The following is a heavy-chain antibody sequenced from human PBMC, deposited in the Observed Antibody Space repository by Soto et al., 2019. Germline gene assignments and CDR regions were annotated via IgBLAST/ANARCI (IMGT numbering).Heavy chain of an antibody. V-gene: IGHV3-23*01. J-gene: IGHJ4*02. CDR2: ISGSGGST. CDR3: ANPLGGKYPARFFSSFDY. D-gene: IGHD2-2*01. Sequence: GGSLRLSCAASGFTFSSYAMSWVRQAPGNGLEWVSAISGSGGSTYYADSVKGRFTISRYNSKNTLYLQMNSLRAEDTAVYYFANPLGGKYPARFFSSFDYGGQETLVPFSS. CDR1: GFTFSSYA.